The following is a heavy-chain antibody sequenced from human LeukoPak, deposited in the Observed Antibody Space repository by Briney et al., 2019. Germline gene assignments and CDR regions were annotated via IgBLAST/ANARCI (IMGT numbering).Heavy chain of an antibody. V-gene: IGHV5-51*01. CDR3: ARHRSYYSAMCAFDI. Sequence: KGGESLKITCKGSGSSFTSYWIGWVRQMPGKGLEWMGIIYPGDSDTRYSPSFQGQVTISADKSISTAYLQWSSLKASDTAMYYCARHRSYYSAMCAFDIWGQGTMVTVSS. CDR2: IYPGDSDT. J-gene: IGHJ3*02. CDR1: GSSFTSYW. D-gene: IGHD1-26*01.